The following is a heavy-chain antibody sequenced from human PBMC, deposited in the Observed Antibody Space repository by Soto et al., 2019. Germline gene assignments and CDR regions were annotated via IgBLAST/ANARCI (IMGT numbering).Heavy chain of an antibody. D-gene: IGHD1-7*01. CDR1: GDSVSTNIAA. Sequence: SQTLSLTCAISGDSVSTNIAAWSWIRQSPSRGLEWLGRTLYRSSKWYNEYAVSVKSRMTINPDTSKNQFSLQLNSVTPEDTAVYHCARDAAPTLNYPHGMDVWGQGIAVTVSS. J-gene: IGHJ6*02. CDR3: ARDAAPTLNYPHGMDV. V-gene: IGHV6-1*01. CDR2: TLYRSSKWYN.